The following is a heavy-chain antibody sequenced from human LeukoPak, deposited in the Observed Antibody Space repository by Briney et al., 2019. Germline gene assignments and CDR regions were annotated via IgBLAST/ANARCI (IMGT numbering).Heavy chain of an antibody. CDR3: ASRPRDAAALDY. Sequence: GGSLRLSCAASGFTFSSYSMNWVRQAPGKGLEWVSSISSSSSYINYADSVKGRFTISRDYSKNTLNLQMNSLRAEDTAVYYCASRPRDAAALDYWGQGTLVTVSS. D-gene: IGHD6-13*01. CDR2: ISSSSSYI. J-gene: IGHJ4*02. V-gene: IGHV3-21*04. CDR1: GFTFSSYS.